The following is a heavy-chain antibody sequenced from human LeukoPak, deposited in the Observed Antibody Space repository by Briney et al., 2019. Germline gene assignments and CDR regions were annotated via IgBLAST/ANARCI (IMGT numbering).Heavy chain of an antibody. CDR3: ARVPPSILTGYSAHDYYYYMDV. CDR1: GYIFTSYG. J-gene: IGHJ6*03. D-gene: IGHD3-9*01. CDR2: ISAYNGNT. V-gene: IGHV1-18*01. Sequence: VASVKVSCKASGYIFTSYGISWVRQAPGQGLEWMGWISAYNGNTNYAQKLQGRVTMTTDTSTSTAYMELRSLRSDDTAVYYCARVPPSILTGYSAHDYYYYMDVWGKGTTVTISS.